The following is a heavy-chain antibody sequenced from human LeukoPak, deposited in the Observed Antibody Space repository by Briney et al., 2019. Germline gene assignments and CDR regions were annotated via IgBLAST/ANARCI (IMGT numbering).Heavy chain of an antibody. CDR3: ARLASGYPPHNWFDP. CDR2: IYPGDSDT. V-gene: IGHV5-51*01. Sequence: AGESLKISCKGSGYSFTSYWIGWVRQMPGKGLEWMGIIYPGDSDTRYSPSFQGQVTISADKSISTAYLQWSSLKASDTAMYYCARLASGYPPHNWFDPWGQGTLVTVSS. J-gene: IGHJ5*02. CDR1: GYSFTSYW. D-gene: IGHD3-22*01.